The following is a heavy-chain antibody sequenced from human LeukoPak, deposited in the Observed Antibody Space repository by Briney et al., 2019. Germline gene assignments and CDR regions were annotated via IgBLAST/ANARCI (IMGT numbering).Heavy chain of an antibody. CDR3: ARWTEGVVVPAARGNFDY. D-gene: IGHD2-2*01. CDR2: IYPGDSDT. V-gene: IGHV5-51*01. CDR1: GYSFTSYW. J-gene: IGHJ4*02. Sequence: GESLKISCKGSGYSFTSYWIGWVRQMPGKGLGWMGIIYPGDSDTRYSPSFQGQVTISADKSISTAYLQWSSLKASDTAMYYCARWTEGVVVPAARGNFDYWGQGTLVTVSS.